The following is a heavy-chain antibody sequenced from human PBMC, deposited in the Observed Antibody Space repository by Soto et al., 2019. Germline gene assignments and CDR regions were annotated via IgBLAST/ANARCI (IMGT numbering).Heavy chain of an antibody. CDR1: GGTITDYL. Sequence: VQLVQSGAEVKKPGSSLKVSCSISGGTITDYLISWLRQAPGQGLEWMGGIIPVSGTTYFAQKFQDRVTTTADDSTKTAYMALSSLRSEDPAVYYCARGGLTTVTLDYWGQGTLVTVSS. CDR2: IIPVSGTT. CDR3: ARGGLTTVTLDY. J-gene: IGHJ4*02. V-gene: IGHV1-69*01. D-gene: IGHD4-17*01.